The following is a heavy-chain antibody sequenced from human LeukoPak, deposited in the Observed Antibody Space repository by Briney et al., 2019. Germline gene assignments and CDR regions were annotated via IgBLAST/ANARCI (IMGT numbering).Heavy chain of an antibody. V-gene: IGHV3-30*18. CDR3: AKEGSGYYR. CDR2: ISYDGSNK. CDR1: GFTFSSYG. D-gene: IGHD3-22*01. J-gene: IGHJ5*02. Sequence: GGSLRLSCAASGFTFSSYGMHWVRQAPGKGPEWVAVISYDGSNKYYADSVKGRFTISRDKSKNTLSLQMNSLRVEDTAMYYCAKEGSGYYRWGQGTLVTVSS.